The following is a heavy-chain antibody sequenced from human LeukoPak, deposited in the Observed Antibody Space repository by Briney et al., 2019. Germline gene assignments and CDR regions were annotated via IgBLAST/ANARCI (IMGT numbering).Heavy chain of an antibody. D-gene: IGHD5-18*01. V-gene: IGHV3-21*01. CDR1: GFTFSTYA. CDR2: ISSTSNYI. Sequence: GGSLRLSCAASGFTFSTYAISWVRQAPGKGLEWVSCISSTSNYIFYADSVRGRFTISRDNARNSLFLQMNNLRVDDSAVYYCAREYTAMAYDYWGQGNLVTVSS. CDR3: AREYTAMAYDY. J-gene: IGHJ4*02.